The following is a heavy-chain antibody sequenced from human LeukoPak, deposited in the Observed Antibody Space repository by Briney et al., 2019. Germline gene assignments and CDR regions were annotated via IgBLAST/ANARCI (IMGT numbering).Heavy chain of an antibody. V-gene: IGHV3-33*06. Sequence: GSLRLSCAASGLTFSNYVMHWVRQAPGKGLEWVAIISSDGSPKSYADSVKGRFTISRDNSKNTVYLQMNSLRAEDTAVYYCEKGQLIRGWSYFSSWGQGTLVTVSS. CDR3: EKGQLIRGWSYFSS. D-gene: IGHD6-19*01. CDR1: GLTFSNYV. CDR2: ISSDGSPK. J-gene: IGHJ4*02.